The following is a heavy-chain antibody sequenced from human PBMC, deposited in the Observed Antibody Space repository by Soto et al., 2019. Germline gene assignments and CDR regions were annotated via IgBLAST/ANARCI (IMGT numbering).Heavy chain of an antibody. CDR1: GFTFSSYL. J-gene: IGHJ4*02. V-gene: IGHV3-7*01. D-gene: IGHD3-3*01. Sequence: SLRLCCAASGFTFSSYLMSWVRQAPGKGLAWVANIKQDGSEKYYVDSVKGRFTISRDNAKNSLYLQMNSLRAEDTDVYYCEREDYDFWCVYPRRRLPGTFDYSGQGTLVTVSS. CDR2: IKQDGSEK. CDR3: EREDYDFWCVYPRRRLPGTFDY.